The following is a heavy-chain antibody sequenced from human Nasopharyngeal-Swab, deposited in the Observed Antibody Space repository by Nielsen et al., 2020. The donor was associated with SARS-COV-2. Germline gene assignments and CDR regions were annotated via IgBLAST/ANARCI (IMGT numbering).Heavy chain of an antibody. J-gene: IGHJ4*02. CDR1: GFTFSSYG. Sequence: GGSLRLSCAASGFTFSSYGMHWVRQAPGKGLEWVSGISWNSGSIGYADSVKGRFTISRDNAKNSLYLQMNSLRAEDTALYYCLAGYSSSWAGKYFDYWGQGTLVTVSS. CDR3: LAGYSSSWAGKYFDY. CDR2: ISWNSGSI. V-gene: IGHV3-9*01. D-gene: IGHD6-13*01.